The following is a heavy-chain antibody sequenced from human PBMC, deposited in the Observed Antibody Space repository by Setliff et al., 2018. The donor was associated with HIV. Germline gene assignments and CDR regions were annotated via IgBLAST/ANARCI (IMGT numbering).Heavy chain of an antibody. Sequence: SETLSLTCSVSGGSISNFYWSWIRQPPGKGLEWVGHIYSTGDTNYNPSLKSRVTLSADTSKNQLSLSLTSVTAADTAVSYCAGVRLTMIMMVEYCDQWGQGTRVTVSS. J-gene: IGHJ4*02. CDR2: IYSTGDT. CDR3: AGVRLTMIMMVEYCDQ. D-gene: IGHD3-22*01. V-gene: IGHV4-4*07. CDR1: GGSISNFY.